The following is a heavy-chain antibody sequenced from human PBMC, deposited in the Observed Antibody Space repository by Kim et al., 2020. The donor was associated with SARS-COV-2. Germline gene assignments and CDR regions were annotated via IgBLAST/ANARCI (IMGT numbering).Heavy chain of an antibody. CDR2: IYYSGIT. Sequence: SETLSLTCTVSGGSISRSDYYWGWIRQPPGKGLEWIGSIYYSGITYYNPSLKSRVAISVDTSKNQFSLKLTSVSAADTAAYYCARQRLELRIIGTSGSAFDMWGQGTMVTVSS. D-gene: IGHD1-20*01. J-gene: IGHJ3*02. CDR3: ARQRLELRIIGTSGSAFDM. CDR1: GGSISRSDYY. V-gene: IGHV4-39*01.